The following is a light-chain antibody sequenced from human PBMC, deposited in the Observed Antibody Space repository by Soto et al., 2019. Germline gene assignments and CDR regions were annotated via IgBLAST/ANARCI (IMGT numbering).Light chain of an antibody. CDR2: QDS. V-gene: IGLV3-1*01. CDR1: KLGDKY. Sequence: SYELTQPPSVSVSPGQTASITCSGAKLGDKYACWYQQKPGQSPVLVIYQDSKRPSGIPERFSGSNSGNTATLTIRGTQAMDEADYYCQAWDSSTALVFGGGTQLTVL. J-gene: IGLJ2*01. CDR3: QAWDSSTALV.